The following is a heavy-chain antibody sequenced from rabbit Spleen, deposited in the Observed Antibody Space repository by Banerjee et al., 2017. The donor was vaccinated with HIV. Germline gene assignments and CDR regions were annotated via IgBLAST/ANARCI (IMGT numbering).Heavy chain of an antibody. D-gene: IGHD1-1*01. CDR1: GFDFSSYG. V-gene: IGHV1S47*01. CDR2: IDLVFGST. CDR3: VRGASSSGYYSL. Sequence: QEQLVESGGGLVQPGGSLTLSCKASGFDFSSYGLSWVRQAPGKGLEWIGYIDLVFGSTYYASWVNGRFTISSHNAQNTLYLQLNSLTVADTATYFCVRGASSSGYYSLWGPGTLVTVS. J-gene: IGHJ4*01.